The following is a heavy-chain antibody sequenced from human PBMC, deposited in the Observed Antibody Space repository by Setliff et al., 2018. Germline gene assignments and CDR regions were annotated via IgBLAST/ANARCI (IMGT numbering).Heavy chain of an antibody. Sequence: LETLSLTCSVSGGSISSGSYYWGWIRQSPGKGLEWIGSMYYSGSTYYNPSLKGRVTLSVDTTKNQFSLKLTSMTAADTAVYFCARHLLVQGTYHFDYWGQGSPVTVSS. CDR1: GGSISSGSYY. D-gene: IGHD3-10*01. CDR2: MYYSGST. J-gene: IGHJ4*02. CDR3: ARHLLVQGTYHFDY. V-gene: IGHV4-39*01.